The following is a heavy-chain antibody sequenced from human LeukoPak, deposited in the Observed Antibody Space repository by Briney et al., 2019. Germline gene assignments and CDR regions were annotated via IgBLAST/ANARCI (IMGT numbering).Heavy chain of an antibody. CDR1: GFTFSSYC. D-gene: IGHD1-26*01. J-gene: IGHJ6*03. CDR2: IKQDGSKK. Sequence: PGGSLRLSCAASGFTFSSYCMSWVRQAPGKGLEWVANIKQDGSKKHYVDSVKGRFTISRDNAKNSLYLQMNSLRAEDTAVYYCARDPYSGSYGNYYYFMDVWGKGTTVTISS. V-gene: IGHV3-7*01. CDR3: ARDPYSGSYGNYYYFMDV.